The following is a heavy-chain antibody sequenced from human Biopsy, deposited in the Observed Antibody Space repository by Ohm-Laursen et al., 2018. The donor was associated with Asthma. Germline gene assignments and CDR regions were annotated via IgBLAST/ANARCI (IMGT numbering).Heavy chain of an antibody. V-gene: IGHV3-11*01. CDR3: ARVFESSEWGPFYHFGLDV. J-gene: IGHJ6*02. Sequence: GSLRLSCAASGFSFSDYYMTWMRQAPGKGLEWVSSISSSGSTTYPAESVKGRFTISRDNAQKSLFLQMGILRAEDTAIYYCARVFESSEWGPFYHFGLDVWGQGTTVAVSS. D-gene: IGHD6-25*01. CDR2: ISSSGSTT. CDR1: GFSFSDYY.